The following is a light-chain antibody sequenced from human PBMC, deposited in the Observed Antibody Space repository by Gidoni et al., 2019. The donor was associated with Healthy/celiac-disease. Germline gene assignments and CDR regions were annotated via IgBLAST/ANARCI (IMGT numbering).Light chain of an antibody. J-gene: IGLJ2*01. Sequence: NFMLTQPYSVSKSPGKTVTISCTRSSGSIASNYVQWYQQRPGSSPTTVIYEDNQRPSGVPDRFSGSIDSSSNSAPLTISGLKTEDEADYYCQSYDSSNQVFGGGTKLTVL. CDR3: QSYDSSNQV. CDR2: EDN. CDR1: SGSIASNY. V-gene: IGLV6-57*01.